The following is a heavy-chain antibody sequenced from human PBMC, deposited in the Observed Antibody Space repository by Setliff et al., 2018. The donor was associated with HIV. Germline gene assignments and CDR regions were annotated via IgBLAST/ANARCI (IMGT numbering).Heavy chain of an antibody. CDR2: VNHRGVI. Sequence: SETLSLTCTVYGGSFSGYYWTWIRQPPGKGLEFIGEVNHRGVIKYLSSLMSRVTMAVDTSKKQFSLKLKSVTAADTAVYYCFLFYDDRSGFYWDWGQGTLVTVSS. D-gene: IGHD3-22*01. CDR1: GGSFSGYY. V-gene: IGHV4-34*01. CDR3: FLFYDDRSGFYWD. J-gene: IGHJ4*02.